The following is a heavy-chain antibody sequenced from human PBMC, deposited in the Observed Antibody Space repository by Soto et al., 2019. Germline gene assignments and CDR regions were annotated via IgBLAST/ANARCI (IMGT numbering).Heavy chain of an antibody. CDR3: TKERGGDPFDI. CDR1: GFSLSSYG. V-gene: IGHV3-33*06. Sequence: QEQLVESGGGVVQPGRSQRLSCEASGFSLSSYGMHWVRQAPGKGLEWVAVIWYDGSNENYADFVRGRFTISRDNSKNTVYLQMNSLRVEDTAVYYWTKERGGDPFDIWGQGTMVTVSS. J-gene: IGHJ3*02. D-gene: IGHD3-16*01. CDR2: IWYDGSNE.